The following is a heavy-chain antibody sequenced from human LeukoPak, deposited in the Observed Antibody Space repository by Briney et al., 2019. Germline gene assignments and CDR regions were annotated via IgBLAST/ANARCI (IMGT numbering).Heavy chain of an antibody. CDR3: AIPGNDVDY. D-gene: IGHD3-10*01. J-gene: IGHJ4*02. CDR1: GGTFSSYA. CDR2: IIPILGIA. Sequence: VKVSCKASGGTFSSYAISWVRQAPGQGLEWMGRIIPILGIANYAQKFQGRVTITADKSTSTAYMELSSLRSEDTAVYYCAIPGNDVDYWGQGTLVTVSS. V-gene: IGHV1-69*04.